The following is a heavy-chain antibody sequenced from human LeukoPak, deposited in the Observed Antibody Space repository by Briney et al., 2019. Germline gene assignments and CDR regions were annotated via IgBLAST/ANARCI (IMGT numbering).Heavy chain of an antibody. J-gene: IGHJ4*02. V-gene: IGHV3-21*01. Sequence: GGSLRLSCAASGLTFSTYAMTWVRQAPGKGLEWLSSISSSSSYIYYADSVKGRFTISRDNAKNSLYLQMNSLRAEYTAVYYCARSADYWGQGTLVTVCS. CDR3: ARSADY. CDR1: GLTFSTYA. CDR2: ISSSSSYI.